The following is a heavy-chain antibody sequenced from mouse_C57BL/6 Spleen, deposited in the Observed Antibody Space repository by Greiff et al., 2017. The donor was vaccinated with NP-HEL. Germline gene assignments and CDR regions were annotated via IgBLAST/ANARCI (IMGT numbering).Heavy chain of an antibody. CDR1: GFTFSSYG. CDR3: AREKVDGYYFDY. D-gene: IGHD2-3*01. Sequence: DVMLVESGGDLVKPGGSLKLSCAASGFTFSSYGMSWVRQTPDKRLEWVATISSGGSYTYYPDSVKGRFTISRDNAKNTLYLQMSSLKSEDTAMYYCAREKVDGYYFDYWGQGTTLTVSS. V-gene: IGHV5-6*02. J-gene: IGHJ2*01. CDR2: ISSGGSYT.